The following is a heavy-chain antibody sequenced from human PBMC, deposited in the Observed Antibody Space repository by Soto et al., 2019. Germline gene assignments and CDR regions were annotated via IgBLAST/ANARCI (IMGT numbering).Heavy chain of an antibody. V-gene: IGHV4-39*01. CDR2: IYYSGST. CDR1: GGSISSSTYY. J-gene: IGHJ4*02. D-gene: IGHD6-19*01. CDR3: AGIAVAGRYWSGELDY. Sequence: SETLSLTCSVSGGSISSSTYYWGWIRQPPGKGLEWIGNIYYSGSTYYNPSLKSRVTMSVDTSENQFSLKLTSVTAADTAVYYCAGIAVAGRYWSGELDYWGQGTVVTVSS.